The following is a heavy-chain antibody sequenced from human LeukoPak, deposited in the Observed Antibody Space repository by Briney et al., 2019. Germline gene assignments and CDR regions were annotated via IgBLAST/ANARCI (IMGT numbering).Heavy chain of an antibody. V-gene: IGHV3-48*03. CDR3: ARMVRLDY. Sequence: PGGSLRLSCAASGFTFSSYEMNWVRQAPGKGLEWVSYISGSGRNIYYADSVKGRFTISRDNAKNSLYLQMNSLRAEDTAVYYCARMVRLDYWGQGTLVTVSS. CDR1: GFTFSSYE. CDR2: ISGSGRNI. J-gene: IGHJ4*02. D-gene: IGHD3-10*01.